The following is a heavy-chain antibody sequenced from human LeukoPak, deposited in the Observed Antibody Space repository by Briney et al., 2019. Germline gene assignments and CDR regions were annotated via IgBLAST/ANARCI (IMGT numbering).Heavy chain of an antibody. V-gene: IGHV3-11*01. CDR1: GFTFSNHY. Sequence: PGGSLRLSCAASGFTFSNHYMTWIRQAPGKGLEWVSYIYNGDDTTYYADSVKGRFTMSRDNARNSGYLHMSSLGPEDTAVYYCARGHYGLDVWGQGTTVTVSS. CDR3: ARGHYGLDV. CDR2: IYNGDDTT. J-gene: IGHJ6*02.